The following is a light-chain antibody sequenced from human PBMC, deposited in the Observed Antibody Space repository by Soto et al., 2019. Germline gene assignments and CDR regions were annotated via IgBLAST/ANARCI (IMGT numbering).Light chain of an antibody. V-gene: IGKV1-6*01. CDR2: AAS. CDR1: QGIRDD. J-gene: IGKJ1*01. CDR3: LQDYSYPRT. Sequence: AIQMTQSPSSLSASVGDRVTITCRASQGIRDDLAWYQQRPGKAPTILIYAASSLQSGVPSRFSGSGSGTDFTLTISSLQPEDFGTYYCLQDYSYPRTFGQGTRVDFK.